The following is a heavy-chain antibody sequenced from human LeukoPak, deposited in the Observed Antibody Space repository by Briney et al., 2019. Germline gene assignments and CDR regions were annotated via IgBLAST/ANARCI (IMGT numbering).Heavy chain of an antibody. V-gene: IGHV4-30-2*01. CDR2: IYHSGST. Sequence: SETLSLTCAVSGGSISSGGYSWSWIRQPPGKGLEWIGYIYHSGSTYYNPSLKSRVTISVDTSKNQFSLRLSSVTAADTAVYYCARAPYYGDYIGGGDYYYYYMDVWGKGTTVTVSS. CDR3: ARAPYYGDYIGGGDYYYYYMDV. D-gene: IGHD4-17*01. CDR1: GGSISSGGYS. J-gene: IGHJ6*03.